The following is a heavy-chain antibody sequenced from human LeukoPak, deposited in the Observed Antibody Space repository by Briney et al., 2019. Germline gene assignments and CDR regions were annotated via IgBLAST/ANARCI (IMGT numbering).Heavy chain of an antibody. CDR2: ISYDGSNK. Sequence: RSLRLSCAASVVTFCNDATHWVRQGPGKRLGRVSAISYDGSNKYYADSVKGRLTIYRDNSKSTLYLQMNSLRAEDTAVYYCASISYGGTGYYYYYRMDVWGQGTTVTVSS. J-gene: IGHJ6*02. V-gene: IGHV3-30*04. D-gene: IGHD4/OR15-4a*01. CDR1: VVTFCNDA. CDR3: ASISYGGTGYYYYYRMDV.